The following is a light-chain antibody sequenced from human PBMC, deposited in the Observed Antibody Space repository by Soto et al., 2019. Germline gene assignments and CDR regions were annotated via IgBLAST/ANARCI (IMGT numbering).Light chain of an antibody. J-gene: IGKJ3*01. CDR2: GAY. V-gene: IGKV3-20*01. CDR3: QQYGSSPFT. CDR1: QTVNSNY. Sequence: EIVLTQSPGTLSLSPGERATLSCRASQTVNSNYLDWYQQKPGQAPRLLIYGAYSRATGIPDRFSVSEYGTDFSLTISGLGPEDFAVYYCQQYGSSPFTFGPGTKVDIK.